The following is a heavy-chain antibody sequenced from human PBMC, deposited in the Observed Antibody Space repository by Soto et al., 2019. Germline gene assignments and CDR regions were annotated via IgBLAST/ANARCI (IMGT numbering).Heavy chain of an antibody. CDR1: GYTFTSYG. Sequence: AASVKVSCKASGYTFTSYGISWVRQAPGQGLEWMGWISAYNGNTNYAQKLQGRVTMTTDTSTSTAYMELRSLRSDDTAVYYCARVGHGDYGFRHRSAYYYGMDVWGQGTTVTVSS. D-gene: IGHD4-17*01. V-gene: IGHV1-18*04. CDR2: ISAYNGNT. CDR3: ARVGHGDYGFRHRSAYYYGMDV. J-gene: IGHJ6*02.